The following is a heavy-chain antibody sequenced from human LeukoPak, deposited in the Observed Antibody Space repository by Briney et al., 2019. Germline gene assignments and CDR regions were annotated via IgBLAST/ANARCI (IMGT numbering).Heavy chain of an antibody. CDR3: AREMYSSSWFDY. CDR2: INPNSGGT. J-gene: IGHJ4*02. CDR1: GYTFTDHF. V-gene: IGHV1-2*02. D-gene: IGHD6-13*01. Sequence: ASVKVSCKASGYTFTDHFMHWVRQAPGQGLEWMGWINPNSGGTNYGRNFQGRVTMTRDTSITTAYMELSRLRSDDTAVYFCAREMYSSSWFDYWGQGTLVTVSS.